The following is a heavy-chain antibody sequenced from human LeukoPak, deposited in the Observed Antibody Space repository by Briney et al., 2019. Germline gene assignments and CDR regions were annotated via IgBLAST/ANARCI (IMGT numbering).Heavy chain of an antibody. Sequence: PGGSLRLSCAASGFTFSSYGMHWVRQAPGKGLEWVAVIWYDGSNKYYADSVKGRFTISRDNSKNTLYLQMNSLRAEDTAVYYCARDRGSSWYYSDYWGQGTLVTVSS. V-gene: IGHV3-33*01. CDR3: ARDRGSSWYYSDY. CDR1: GFTFSSYG. D-gene: IGHD6-13*01. CDR2: IWYDGSNK. J-gene: IGHJ4*02.